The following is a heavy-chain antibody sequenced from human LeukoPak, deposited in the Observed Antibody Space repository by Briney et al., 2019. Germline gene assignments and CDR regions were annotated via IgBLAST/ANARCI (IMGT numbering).Heavy chain of an antibody. V-gene: IGHV4-4*07. J-gene: IGHJ5*02. Sequence: SETLSLTCTVSGGSISSYYWSWIPQPVGKGLESIGRIHTSGITNYNPSLKSRVTMSVDTSTNQFSLKLNSVTAADTAVYYCARVRGVCGGDCEGWFDPWGQGTLVTISS. D-gene: IGHD2-21*02. CDR3: ARVRGVCGGDCEGWFDP. CDR2: IHTSGIT. CDR1: GGSISSYY.